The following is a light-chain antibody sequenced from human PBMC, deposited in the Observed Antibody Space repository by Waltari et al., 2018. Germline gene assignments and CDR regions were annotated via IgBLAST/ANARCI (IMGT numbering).Light chain of an antibody. CDR2: GPS. J-gene: IGKJ4*01. Sequence: EIVMTQSPVTLSVSPGESVTLSRRASRPVDNNLAWYQQKPGQAPRLLIYGPSTRAPGIPARFSGTGSGTEFTLTISSVQSADFAVYYCQQFYDWPLTFGGGTKVELK. CDR1: RPVDNN. CDR3: QQFYDWPLT. V-gene: IGKV3-15*01.